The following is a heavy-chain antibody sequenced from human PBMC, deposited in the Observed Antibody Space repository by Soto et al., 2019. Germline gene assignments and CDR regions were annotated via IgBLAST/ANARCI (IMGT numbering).Heavy chain of an antibody. CDR3: AKAQGGNRDGYNLIMDY. Sequence: GGSLRLSCAASGFTFDDYAMHWVRQAPGKGLEWVSGISWNSGSIGYADSVKGRFTISRDNAKNSLYLQMNSLRAEDTALYYCAKAQGGNRDGYNLIMDYWGQGTLVTVSA. V-gene: IGHV3-9*01. CDR2: ISWNSGSI. J-gene: IGHJ4*02. CDR1: GFTFDDYA. D-gene: IGHD5-12*01.